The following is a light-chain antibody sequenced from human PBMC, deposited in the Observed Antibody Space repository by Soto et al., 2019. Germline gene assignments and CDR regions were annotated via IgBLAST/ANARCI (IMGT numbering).Light chain of an antibody. CDR2: DVS. V-gene: IGLV2-14*01. J-gene: IGLJ1*01. Sequence: QSALTQPASVSGPPGQSITISCTGTSSDVGGYNYVCWYQQHPGKAPRLIIYDVSNRPSGVSNRFSGSKSGNTASLTISGLQAEDEADYYCTSYTTSSTLYVFGTGTKLTVL. CDR1: SSDVGGYNY. CDR3: TSYTTSSTLYV.